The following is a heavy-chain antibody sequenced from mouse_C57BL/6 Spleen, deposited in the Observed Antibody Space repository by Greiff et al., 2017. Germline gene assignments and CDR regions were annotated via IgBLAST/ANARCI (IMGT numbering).Heavy chain of an antibody. CDR2: INPGSGGT. J-gene: IGHJ2*01. CDR3: AREGGERDY. D-gene: IGHD2-13*01. CDR1: GYAFTNYL. Sequence: QVQLQQSGAELVRPGTSVKVSCKASGYAFTNYLIEWVKQRPGQGLEWIGVINPGSGGTNYNEKFKGKATLTADKSSSTAYMQLSSLTSEDSAVXFCAREGGERDYWGQGTTLTVSS. V-gene: IGHV1-54*01.